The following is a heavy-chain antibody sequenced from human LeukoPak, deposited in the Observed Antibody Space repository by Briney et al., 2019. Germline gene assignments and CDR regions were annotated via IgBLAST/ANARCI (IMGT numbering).Heavy chain of an antibody. Sequence: QPGRSLRLSCAASGFTFSSYAMHWVRQAPGKGLEWVAVISYDGSNKYYADSVKGRFTISRDNSKNTLYLQMNSLRAEDTAVYYCARGYNWNDVDYWGQGTLATVSS. V-gene: IGHV3-30-3*01. D-gene: IGHD1-20*01. J-gene: IGHJ4*02. CDR1: GFTFSSYA. CDR2: ISYDGSNK. CDR3: ARGYNWNDVDY.